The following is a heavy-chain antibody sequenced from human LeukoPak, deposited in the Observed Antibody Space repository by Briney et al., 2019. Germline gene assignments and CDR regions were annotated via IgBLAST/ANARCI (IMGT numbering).Heavy chain of an antibody. Sequence: ASVKVSCKASSYTFSSYGISWVRQAPGQGLEWMGWISAYNGNTNYAQEFQGRVTMTTDTSTSTAYMELSRLRSDDTAVYYCARGHYYGSGTPLDYYYGMDVWGQGTTVTVS. J-gene: IGHJ6*02. CDR1: SYTFSSYG. V-gene: IGHV1-18*01. D-gene: IGHD3-10*01. CDR3: ARGHYYGSGTPLDYYYGMDV. CDR2: ISAYNGNT.